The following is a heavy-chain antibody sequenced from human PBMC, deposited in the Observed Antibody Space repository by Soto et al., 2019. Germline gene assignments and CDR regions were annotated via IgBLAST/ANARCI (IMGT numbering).Heavy chain of an antibody. CDR2: TNQDGSEK. CDR3: ARGRSNAFDI. J-gene: IGHJ3*02. Sequence: GGALRLSCGASGFMFSNHWMTWVRQAPGKGLEWVANTNQDGSEKYYVASVRGRFTISRDNAKNSLYLQMNNQGAEDTAVYYCARGRSNAFDIWGQGRMVTVS. V-gene: IGHV3-7*01. CDR1: GFMFSNHW.